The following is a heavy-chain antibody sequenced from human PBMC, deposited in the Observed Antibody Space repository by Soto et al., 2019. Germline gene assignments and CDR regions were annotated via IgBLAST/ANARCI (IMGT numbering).Heavy chain of an antibody. Sequence: ASVKVSCKASGYTFTSYYINWVRQATGQGLEWMGWMNPNSGNTGYAQKFQGRVTMTRNTSISTAYMELSSLRSEDTAVYYCARGVLWYQLLLTLIDPWGQGTLVSVSS. J-gene: IGHJ5*02. V-gene: IGHV1-8*01. CDR2: MNPNSGNT. CDR1: GYTFTSYY. D-gene: IGHD2-2*01. CDR3: ARGVLWYQLLLTLIDP.